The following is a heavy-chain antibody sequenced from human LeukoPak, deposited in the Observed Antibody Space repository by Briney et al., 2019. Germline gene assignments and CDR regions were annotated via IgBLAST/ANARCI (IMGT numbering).Heavy chain of an antibody. CDR3: ARAGGYYYDSSGYFDY. CDR2: IIPILGIA. J-gene: IGHJ4*02. CDR1: GGTFSSYA. V-gene: IGHV1-69*04. Sequence: GASVKVSCKASGGTFSSYAISWVRQAPGQGLEWMGRIIPILGIANYAQKFQGRVTITADESTSTAYMELSSLRSEDTAVYYCARAGGYYYDSSGYFDYWGQGTLVTVSS. D-gene: IGHD3-22*01.